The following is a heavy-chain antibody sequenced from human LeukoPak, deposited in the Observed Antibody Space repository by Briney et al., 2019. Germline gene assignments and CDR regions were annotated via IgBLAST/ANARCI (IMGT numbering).Heavy chain of an antibody. CDR1: GFTFTDYA. D-gene: IGHD4-17*01. CDR2: ISYGGDNT. Sequence: GGSLRLSCAASGFTFTDYAMNWVRQAPGKGLEWVSGISYGGDNTYYADSVKGRFTISRDNPRSTLNLALNSLRAEDTAVYYCAKDPHPYGDSVGGYHFDYWGQGTLVTVSS. J-gene: IGHJ4*02. V-gene: IGHV3-23*01. CDR3: AKDPHPYGDSVGGYHFDY.